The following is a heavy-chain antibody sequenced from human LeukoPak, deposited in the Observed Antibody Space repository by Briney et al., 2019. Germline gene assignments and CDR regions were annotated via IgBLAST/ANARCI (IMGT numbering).Heavy chain of an antibody. CDR3: ARDQELKYYLDY. V-gene: IGHV3-11*04. D-gene: IGHD3-10*01. CDR2: ISSSGSTI. J-gene: IGHJ4*02. CDR1: GFTFSDFY. Sequence: GGSLRLSCAASGFTFSDFYMSWIRQAPGKGLEWVSYISSSGSTIYYADSVKGRFTISRDNAKNSLYLQMNSLRAEDTAVYYCARDQELKYYLDYWGQGTLVTVSS.